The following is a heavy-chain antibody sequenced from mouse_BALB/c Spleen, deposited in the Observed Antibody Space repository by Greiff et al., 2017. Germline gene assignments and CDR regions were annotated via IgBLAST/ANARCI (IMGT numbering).Heavy chain of an antibody. CDR2: ISSGGST. Sequence: EVQLVESGGGLVKPGGSLKLSCAASGFTFSSYAMSWVRQTPEKRLEWVASISSGGSTYYPDSVKGRFTISRDNARNILYLQMSSLRSEDTAMYYCAREGYDGAWFAYWGQGTLVTVSA. CDR3: AREGYDGAWFAY. CDR1: GFTFSSYA. J-gene: IGHJ3*01. D-gene: IGHD2-14*01. V-gene: IGHV5-6-5*01.